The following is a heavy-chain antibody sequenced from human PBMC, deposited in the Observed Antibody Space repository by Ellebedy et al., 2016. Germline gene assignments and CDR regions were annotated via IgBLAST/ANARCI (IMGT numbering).Heavy chain of an antibody. CDR1: VYTFTRYA. CDR3: AREDYYGSGSFFTGGMDG. D-gene: IGHD3-10*01. CDR2: LNAGNGNT. Sequence: ASVKVSWXASVYTFTRYAMHWVRQAPGQRLARMGWLNAGNGNTKDSQKFQGRVTITRDTSASTAFMELSSLRSEDTAVYYCAREDYYGSGSFFTGGMDGWGQGTTVTVSS. J-gene: IGHJ6*02. V-gene: IGHV1-3*01.